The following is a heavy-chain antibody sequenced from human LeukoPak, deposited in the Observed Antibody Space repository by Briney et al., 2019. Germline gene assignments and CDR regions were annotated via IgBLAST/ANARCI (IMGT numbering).Heavy chain of an antibody. V-gene: IGHV1-24*01. CDR1: GYTLTELS. CDR2: FDPEDGET. Sequence: VASVKVSCKVSGYTLTELSMHWVRQAPGKGLEWMGGFDPEDGETIYAQKFQGRVTMTEDTSTDTACMELSSLRSEDTAVYYCATEQITQYSSSWPGGLDYWGQGTLVTVSS. CDR3: ATEQITQYSSSWPGGLDY. J-gene: IGHJ4*02. D-gene: IGHD6-13*01.